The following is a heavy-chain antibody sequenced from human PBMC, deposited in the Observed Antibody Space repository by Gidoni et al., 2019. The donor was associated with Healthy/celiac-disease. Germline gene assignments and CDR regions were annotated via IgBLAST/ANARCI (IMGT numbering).Heavy chain of an antibody. Sequence: EVQLLESGGGLVQPGGSLRLSCAASGFTFSSIVMSWVRHAQGKGLEWFSAISVIGGSTYYADSVKGRFTISRDNSKNTLYLQMNSLRAEDTAVYYCAKSKAIVVPPYYFDYWGQGTLVTVSS. D-gene: IGHD3-22*01. CDR1: GFTFSSIV. V-gene: IGHV3-23*01. CDR3: AKSKAIVVPPYYFDY. J-gene: IGHJ4*02. CDR2: ISVIGGST.